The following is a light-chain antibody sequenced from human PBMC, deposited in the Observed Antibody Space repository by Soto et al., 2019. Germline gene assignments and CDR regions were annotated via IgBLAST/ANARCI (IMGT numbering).Light chain of an antibody. CDR1: QGISSW. J-gene: IGKJ1*01. CDR2: DAS. V-gene: IGKV1-5*01. CDR3: QQYNSYSWT. Sequence: DIPMTQSPSTLSASVGDRVTITCRASQGISSWLAWYQQKPGKAPKLLIYDASSLESGVPSRFSGSGSGTEFTLTISSLQPDDFATYYCQQYNSYSWTFGQGTKVDIK.